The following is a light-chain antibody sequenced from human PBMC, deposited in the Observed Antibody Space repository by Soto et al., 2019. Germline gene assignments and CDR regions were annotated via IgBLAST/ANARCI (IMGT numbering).Light chain of an antibody. Sequence: EIVLTQSPGTLSLSPGERATLSCRASQSVSRNYLAWYQQKPGQAPRLLIYAASSRISGLPVRFSGSGSGTEFTLTISRLEPEDFAVYHCQQYSSAPWTFGQGTKVEIK. J-gene: IGKJ1*01. CDR3: QQYSSAPWT. CDR1: QSVSRNY. CDR2: AAS. V-gene: IGKV3-20*01.